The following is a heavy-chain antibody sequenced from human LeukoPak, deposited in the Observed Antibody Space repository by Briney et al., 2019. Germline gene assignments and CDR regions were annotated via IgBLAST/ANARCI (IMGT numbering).Heavy chain of an antibody. V-gene: IGHV3-74*01. Sequence: QSGGSLRLSCTTSGFSFSGYWMHWVRQAPGKGLVWVSRIKSDGSSTTYADSVKGRFTISRDNAKNSLYLQMSSLRAEDTAVYYCVRERWSSSWPFAVDAFDVWGQGTMVTVSS. CDR2: IKSDGSST. CDR3: VRERWSSSWPFAVDAFDV. CDR1: GFSFSGYW. D-gene: IGHD6-13*01. J-gene: IGHJ3*01.